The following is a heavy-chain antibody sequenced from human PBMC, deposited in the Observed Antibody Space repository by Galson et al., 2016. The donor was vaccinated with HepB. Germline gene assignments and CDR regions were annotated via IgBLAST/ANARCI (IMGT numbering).Heavy chain of an antibody. Sequence: SLRLSCAASGFTFSSHAMNWVRQAPGKGLEWVSYISSSSSYIYYADAVKGRFIISRDNAKKSLYLQMNSLRAEDTAVYYCARGVGYGSGSHFDYWGQGTLVTVSS. CDR3: ARGVGYGSGSHFDY. D-gene: IGHD3-10*01. J-gene: IGHJ4*02. CDR2: ISSSSSYI. V-gene: IGHV3-21*01. CDR1: GFTFSSHA.